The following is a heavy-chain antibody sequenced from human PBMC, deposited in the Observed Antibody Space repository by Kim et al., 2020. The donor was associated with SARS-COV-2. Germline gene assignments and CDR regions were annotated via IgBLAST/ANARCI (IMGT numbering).Heavy chain of an antibody. V-gene: IGHV3-30*04. D-gene: IGHD3-10*01. Sequence: GGSLRLSCAASGFTFSSYAMHWVRQAPGKGLEWVAVISYDGSNKYYADSVKGRFTISRDNSKNTLYLQMNSLRAEDTAVYYCARDGWDTMVRGVIINWFDPWGQGTLVTVSS. J-gene: IGHJ5*02. CDR1: GFTFSSYA. CDR3: ARDGWDTMVRGVIINWFDP. CDR2: ISYDGSNK.